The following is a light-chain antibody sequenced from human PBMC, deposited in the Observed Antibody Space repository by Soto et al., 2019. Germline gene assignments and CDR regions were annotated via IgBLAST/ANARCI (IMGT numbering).Light chain of an antibody. CDR1: QTVSDD. V-gene: IGKV3-15*01. CDR3: QQYYDWPPIT. CDR2: GAP. J-gene: IGKJ3*01. Sequence: EIVMTQSPATLFVSPGERATLSCRASQTVSDDLAWYQQKPGQAPRLLIYGAPTSATDIQARFSGGGSGTEFTLAISSLQSEDSALYYYQQYYDWPPITFGPGTKVNI.